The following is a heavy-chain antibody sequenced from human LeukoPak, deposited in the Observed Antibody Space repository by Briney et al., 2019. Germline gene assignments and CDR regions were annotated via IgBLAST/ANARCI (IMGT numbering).Heavy chain of an antibody. CDR2: IYYSGST. D-gene: IGHD6-19*01. Sequence: SETLSLTCVVYGGSFSGYFWSWIRQPPGKGLEWIGYIYYSGSTNYNPSLKSRVTISVDTSKNQFSLKLSSVTAADTAVYYCARVPSVAGLNYYMDVWGKGTTVTVSS. CDR1: GGSFSGYF. V-gene: IGHV4-59*01. CDR3: ARVPSVAGLNYYMDV. J-gene: IGHJ6*03.